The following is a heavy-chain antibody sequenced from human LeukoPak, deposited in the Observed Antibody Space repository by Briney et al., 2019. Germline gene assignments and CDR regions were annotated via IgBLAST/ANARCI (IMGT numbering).Heavy chain of an antibody. D-gene: IGHD6-19*01. J-gene: IGHJ4*02. V-gene: IGHV1-69*13. CDR1: GGTFSSYA. CDR3: ARVVSSGWYFDY. Sequence: GASVKVSCKASGGTFSSYAISWVRQAPGQGLEWMGGIIPIFGTANYAQKFQGRVTITADESTSTAYMELSSLRSEDTAVYYCARVVSSGWYFDYWGQGTLVTVSS. CDR2: IIPIFGTA.